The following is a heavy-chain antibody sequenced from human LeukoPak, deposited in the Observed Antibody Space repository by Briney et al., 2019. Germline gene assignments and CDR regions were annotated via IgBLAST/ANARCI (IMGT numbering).Heavy chain of an antibody. CDR3: ARGPQYSSSWYGY. CDR1: GGSFSGYY. D-gene: IGHD6-13*01. Sequence: SETLSLTCAVYGGSFSGYYWSWIRQPSGKWLECIGEINHSGSTNYNPSLKSRVTISVDTSKNQFSLKLSSVTAADTAVYYCARGPQYSSSWYGYWGQGTLVTVSS. J-gene: IGHJ4*02. V-gene: IGHV4-34*01. CDR2: INHSGST.